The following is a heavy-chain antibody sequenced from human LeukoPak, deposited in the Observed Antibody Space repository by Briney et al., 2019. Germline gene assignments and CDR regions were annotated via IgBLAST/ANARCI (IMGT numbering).Heavy chain of an antibody. J-gene: IGHJ3*02. V-gene: IGHV1-24*01. CDR1: GYTHTELS. CDR2: FDPEDCET. Sequence: ASVKLSCKVSGYTHTELSMHWVRQAPGKALEWMGGFDPEDCETIYAQKFQGRVTITEDTSTHTPYIALSSLRSEDTDVYYCATLQWEQWMSDIWGQATMVPVPS. CDR3: ATLQWEQWMSDI. D-gene: IGHD6-19*01.